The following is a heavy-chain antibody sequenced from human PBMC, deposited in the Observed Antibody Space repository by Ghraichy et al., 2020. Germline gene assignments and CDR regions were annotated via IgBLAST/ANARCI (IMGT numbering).Heavy chain of an antibody. Sequence: GGSLRLSCAASGFTFSSYVMTWVRQAPGKGLEWVSGISGTGGSTYYADPVKGRFTMSRDNSKNTLFLQMNSLRAEDTAVYYCVRKAVAGEVGYYDYWGQGTLVTVSS. CDR1: GFTFSSYV. CDR2: ISGTGGST. J-gene: IGHJ4*02. V-gene: IGHV3-23*01. CDR3: VRKAVAGEVGYYDY. D-gene: IGHD6-19*01.